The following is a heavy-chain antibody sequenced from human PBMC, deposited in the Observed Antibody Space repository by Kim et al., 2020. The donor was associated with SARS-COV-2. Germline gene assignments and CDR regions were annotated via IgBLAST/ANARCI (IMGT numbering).Heavy chain of an antibody. Sequence: GGSLRLSCAASGFTFSIYWMSWVRQGPGKGPERVPSIKTDGSVNYYLDSVKGRFTISRDNAENSLDLKMSSLRADATAVYFCTRGAPIPTTFPYWAQGTL. J-gene: IGHJ4*02. CDR1: GFTFSIYW. D-gene: IGHD2-21*01. CDR2: IKTDGSVN. CDR3: TRGAPIPTTFPY. V-gene: IGHV3-7*03.